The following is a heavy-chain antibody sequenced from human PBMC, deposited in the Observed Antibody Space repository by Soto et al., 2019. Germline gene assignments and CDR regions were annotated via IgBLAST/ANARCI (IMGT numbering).Heavy chain of an antibody. Sequence: QLQLQESGPGLVKPSETLSLTCSVSGDSISSSSYYWGWIRQPPGKGLEWIGTINYSGSTYYNPSLKSRVTISVDTSQNQFSLKVSSVTAADTAVYYWASLYGDYVPYWGQGILVSVSS. D-gene: IGHD4-17*01. CDR3: ASLYGDYVPY. J-gene: IGHJ4*02. CDR1: GDSISSSSYY. CDR2: INYSGST. V-gene: IGHV4-39*01.